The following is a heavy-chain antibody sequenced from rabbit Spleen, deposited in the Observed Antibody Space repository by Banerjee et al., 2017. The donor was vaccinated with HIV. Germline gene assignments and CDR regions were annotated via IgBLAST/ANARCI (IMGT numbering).Heavy chain of an antibody. V-gene: IGHV1S45*01. CDR2: IYTGSSGAT. CDR1: GFDFNNYYD. Sequence: QEQLVESGGGLVQPEGSLTLTCKASGFDFNNYYDMCWVRQAPGKGLEWTGCIYTGSSGATYYASWAKGRFTISKTSSTSVTLQMTSLTAADTATYFCARDAGSGAYLDGYFNLWGPGTLVTVS. D-gene: IGHD4-2*01. CDR3: ARDAGSGAYLDGYFNL. J-gene: IGHJ4*01.